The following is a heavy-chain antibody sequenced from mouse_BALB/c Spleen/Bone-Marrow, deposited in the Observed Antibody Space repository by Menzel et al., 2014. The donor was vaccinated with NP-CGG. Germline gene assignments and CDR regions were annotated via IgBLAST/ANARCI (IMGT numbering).Heavy chain of an antibody. CDR2: INPSTGYT. V-gene: IGHV1-7*01. D-gene: IGHD2-12*01. Sequence: QVQLQQSGAELAKPGASVKMSCKASGYTFTSYWIHWVKQRPGRGLEWIGNINPSTGYTEYNQKFKDKATLTADKSSSTAYMQLSSLTSEDSAVYYCAPYSHEGVAYWGQGTLVTVSA. J-gene: IGHJ3*01. CDR3: APYSHEGVAY. CDR1: GYTFTSYW.